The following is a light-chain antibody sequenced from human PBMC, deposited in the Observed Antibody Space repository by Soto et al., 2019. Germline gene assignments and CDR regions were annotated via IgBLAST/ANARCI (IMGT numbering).Light chain of an antibody. CDR3: CSYAGSYTYV. V-gene: IGLV2-11*01. J-gene: IGLJ1*01. Sequence: QSALTQPRSVSGSPGQSVAISCTGTGSDVGGYNYVSWYQQYPDKAPKVIIYDVTKRPAGVPDRFSGPKSGNTASLTISGLQTDDEADYYCCSYAGSYTYVFGTGTKLTVL. CDR2: DVT. CDR1: GSDVGGYNY.